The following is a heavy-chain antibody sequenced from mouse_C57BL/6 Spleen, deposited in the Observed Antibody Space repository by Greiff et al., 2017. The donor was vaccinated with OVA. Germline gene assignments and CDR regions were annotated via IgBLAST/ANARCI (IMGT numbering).Heavy chain of an antibody. V-gene: IGHV1-76*01. CDR1: GYTFTDYY. CDR3: ARSELGLSWFAY. Sequence: VQLQESGAELVRPGASVKLSCKASGYTFTDYYINWVKQRPGQGLEWIARIYPGSGNTYYNEKFKGKATLTAEKSSSTAYMQLSSLTSEDSAVYFCARSELGLSWFAYWGQGTLVTVSA. CDR2: IYPGSGNT. J-gene: IGHJ3*01. D-gene: IGHD4-1*01.